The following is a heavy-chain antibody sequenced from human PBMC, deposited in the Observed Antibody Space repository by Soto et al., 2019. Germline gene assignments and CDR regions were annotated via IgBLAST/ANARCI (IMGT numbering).Heavy chain of an antibody. CDR2: VNPSGGNT. CDR3: ARVKLKWLDYYYYGMDV. CDR1: GYTFTNYY. Sequence: QVQLVQSGAEVKKPGASVKVSCKASGYTFTNYYIHWVRQAPGQGLEWMGIVNPSGGNTNYAQKFQGRVTMTRDTSTSTVYMELSSLRSEDTALYYCARVKLKWLDYYYYGMDVWGQGTTVTVSS. D-gene: IGHD6-19*01. V-gene: IGHV1-46*01. J-gene: IGHJ6*02.